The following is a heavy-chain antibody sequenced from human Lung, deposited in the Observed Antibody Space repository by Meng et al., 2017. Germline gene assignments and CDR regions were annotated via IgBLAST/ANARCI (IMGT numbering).Heavy chain of an antibody. V-gene: IGHV4-34*01. D-gene: IGHD4-11*01. J-gene: IGHJ4*02. Sequence: QVQIPLWGQGLLKPSETLSLSCVVPGGSFSDYYWSWIRPPPGKGLEWIGEINHSGSTNYNPSLESQATISVDTSQNNLSLKLSSVTAADSAVYYCARGPTTMAHDFDYWGQGTLVTVSS. CDR1: GGSFSDYY. CDR3: ARGPTTMAHDFDY. CDR2: INHSGST.